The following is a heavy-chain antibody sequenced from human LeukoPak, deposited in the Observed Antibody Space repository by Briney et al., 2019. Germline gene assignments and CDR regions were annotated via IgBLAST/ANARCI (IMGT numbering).Heavy chain of an antibody. CDR3: ARDQLAYSGYDTLFDY. J-gene: IGHJ4*02. Sequence: GGSLRLSCAASRFTFSSYAIHWVRQAPGKGLEWVAVISYDGSNKYYADSVKGRFTIPRDNSKNTLYLQLNSLRPEDTAVYYCARDQLAYSGYDTLFDYWGQGTLVTVSS. D-gene: IGHD5-12*01. CDR2: ISYDGSNK. V-gene: IGHV3-30*04. CDR1: RFTFSSYA.